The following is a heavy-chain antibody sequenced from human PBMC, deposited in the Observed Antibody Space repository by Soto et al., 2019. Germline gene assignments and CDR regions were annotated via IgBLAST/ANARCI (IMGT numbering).Heavy chain of an antibody. J-gene: IGHJ4*02. CDR2: IYYSGST. Sequence: QLQLQESGPGLVKPSETLSLTCTVSGGSISTSSYYWGWIRQPPGKGLEWIGSIYYSGSTYYNPSLQSRVTISVDTAKNQFSLKLSSVTAADTAVYYCARDYDSSGDDWGQGTLVTVSS. D-gene: IGHD3-22*01. V-gene: IGHV4-39*01. CDR3: ARDYDSSGDD. CDR1: GGSISTSSYY.